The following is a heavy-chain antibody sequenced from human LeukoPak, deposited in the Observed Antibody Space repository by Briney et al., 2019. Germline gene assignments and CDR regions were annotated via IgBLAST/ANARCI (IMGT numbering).Heavy chain of an antibody. CDR3: ASRYDSSAYYYDY. V-gene: IGHV1-69*04. Sequence: ASVKVSCKASGGTFTSYAISWVRQAPGQGLEWMGRIIPILGIANYAQKFQGRVTITADKSTSAAYMELSSLRSEDTAVYYCASRYDSSAYYYDYWGQGTLVTVSS. J-gene: IGHJ4*02. CDR1: GGTFTSYA. D-gene: IGHD3-22*01. CDR2: IIPILGIA.